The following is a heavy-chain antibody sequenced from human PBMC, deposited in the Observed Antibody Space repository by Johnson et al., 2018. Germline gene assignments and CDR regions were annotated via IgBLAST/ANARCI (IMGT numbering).Heavy chain of an antibody. CDR2: ISYDGSNK. Sequence: QVQLVESGGGVVQPGRSLRLSCAASGFTLSSYGIHWVRQAPGKGLEWVALISYDGSNKYYADSVRGRFTMSRDNSKNTLDMQMNILRVEDTAGYYCAKDRWTRRHDYYMDVWGKGTTVTVSS. J-gene: IGHJ6*03. CDR1: GFTLSSYG. V-gene: IGHV3-30*18. D-gene: IGHD2-15*01. CDR3: AKDRWTRRHDYYMDV.